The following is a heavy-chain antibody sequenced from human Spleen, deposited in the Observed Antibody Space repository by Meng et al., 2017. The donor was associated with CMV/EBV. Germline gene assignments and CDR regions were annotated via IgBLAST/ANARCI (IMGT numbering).Heavy chain of an antibody. V-gene: IGHV4-39*02. J-gene: IGHJ4*02. CDR3: ARPGGTYYWYFDY. CDR2: IYYSGST. D-gene: IGHD1-26*01. Sequence: TVSGGSSSSSPYYWAWIRQPPGKGLEWIGSIYYSGSTYYNASLNSRVTMSVDTSKNHFSLKLTSVTAADTAVYYCARPGGTYYWYFDYWGQGTLVTVSS. CDR1: GGSSSSSPYY.